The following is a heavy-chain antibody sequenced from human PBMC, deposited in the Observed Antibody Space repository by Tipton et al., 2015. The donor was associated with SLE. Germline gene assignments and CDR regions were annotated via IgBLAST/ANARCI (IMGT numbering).Heavy chain of an antibody. D-gene: IGHD2-15*01. V-gene: IGHV4-31*03. CDR3: ATYLGYCSGGCGYSCYFGFYGMVV. CDR2: IYYSGST. J-gene: IGHJ6*02. Sequence: TLSLTCTVSGGTISSGGYYWSWIRQHPGKGLEWIGYIYYSGSTYYNPSLKSRVTISVDTSKNQFSLKLSSVTAADTAVYYCATYLGYCSGGCGYSCYFGFYGMVVWGQGATVAVSS. CDR1: GGTISSGGYY.